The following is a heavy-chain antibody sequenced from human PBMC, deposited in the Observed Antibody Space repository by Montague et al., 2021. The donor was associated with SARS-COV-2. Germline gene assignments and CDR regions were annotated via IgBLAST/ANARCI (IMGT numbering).Heavy chain of an antibody. V-gene: IGHV4-39*01. Sequence: SETLSLTCTVSGGSISSSSYYWGWIRQPPGKGLEWIGSIYYSGSTYYNPSLKSRVTISVDTSKNQFSLRLISLTAADTAMYYCARHVDPCGGSCRNWYFDLWGRGSLVTVS. CDR2: IYYSGST. CDR3: ARHVDPCGGSCRNWYFDL. CDR1: GGSISSSSYY. D-gene: IGHD2-15*01. J-gene: IGHJ2*01.